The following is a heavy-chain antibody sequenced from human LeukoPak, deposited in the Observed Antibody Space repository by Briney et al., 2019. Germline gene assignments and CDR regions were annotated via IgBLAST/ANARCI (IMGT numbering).Heavy chain of an antibody. CDR3: ARHVGRGTQIYYMDV. J-gene: IGHJ6*03. V-gene: IGHV4-34*01. CDR2: IYYSGNT. Sequence: SETLSLTCAVYGESFSGYYWSWIRQPPGKGLEWIGYIYYSGNTYYNPSLKSRVTISEDTSKNQVSLKVSSVTAADTAVYYCARHVGRGTQIYYMDVWGKGTTVTVSS. CDR1: GESFSGYY. D-gene: IGHD3-16*01.